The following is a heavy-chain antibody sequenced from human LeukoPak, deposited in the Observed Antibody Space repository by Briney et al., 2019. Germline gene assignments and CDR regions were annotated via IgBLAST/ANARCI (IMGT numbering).Heavy chain of an antibody. Sequence: PGGSLRLSCEVSGFTFSSYAMTWVRQAPGKGLEWVSVISGSGGRTFYADSVKGRFTISRDNSKNTVSLHTYNLRHEDTAVYYCAKDIGSGSYSSALLDYWGQGTLVTVS. CDR3: AKDIGSGSYSSALLDY. V-gene: IGHV3-23*01. CDR1: GFTFSSYA. CDR2: ISGSGGRT. J-gene: IGHJ4*02. D-gene: IGHD1-26*01.